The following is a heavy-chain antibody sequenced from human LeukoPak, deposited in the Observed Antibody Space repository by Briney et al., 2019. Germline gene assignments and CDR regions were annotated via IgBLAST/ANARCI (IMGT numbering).Heavy chain of an antibody. CDR1: GGSISSYY. Sequence: NPSETLSLTCTVSGGSISSYYWGWIRQPPGKGLEWIGSIYYSGSTYYNPSLKSRATISVDTSKNQFSLKLSSVTAADTAVYYCARQRDRSGYQGGVYFDYWGQGTLITVSS. CDR3: ARQRDRSGYQGGVYFDY. CDR2: IYYSGST. D-gene: IGHD3-22*01. V-gene: IGHV4-39*01. J-gene: IGHJ4*02.